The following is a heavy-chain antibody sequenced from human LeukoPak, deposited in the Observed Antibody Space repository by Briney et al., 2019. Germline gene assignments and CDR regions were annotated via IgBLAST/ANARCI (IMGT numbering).Heavy chain of an antibody. J-gene: IGHJ6*03. V-gene: IGHV4-34*01. CDR1: GGSFSGYY. CDR3: ARGYESAIYYYMDV. Sequence: PSETLYLTCAVYGGSFSGYYWSWIRQPPGKGLEWIGEINHSGSTNYNPSLKSRVTISVDTSKNQFSLKLNSVTAADTAVYYCARGYESAIYYYMDVWGKGTTVTVSS. CDR2: INHSGST. D-gene: IGHD5-12*01.